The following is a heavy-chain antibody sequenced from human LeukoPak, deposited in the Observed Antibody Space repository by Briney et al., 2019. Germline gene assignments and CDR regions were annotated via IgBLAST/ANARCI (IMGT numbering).Heavy chain of an antibody. D-gene: IGHD3-16*02. CDR3: ARGRLFYDYVWGSYRPFDY. J-gene: IGHJ4*02. V-gene: IGHV4-34*01. Sequence: SETLSLTCAVSGGSFSGYYWSCICDPLGERLERSGEINDSVSTNYTPSPKSRATIPVETSKNKFHLKLRCVTAAATAVYYCARGRLFYDYVWGSYRPFDYWGQGTLVTVSS. CDR2: INDSVST. CDR1: GGSFSGYY.